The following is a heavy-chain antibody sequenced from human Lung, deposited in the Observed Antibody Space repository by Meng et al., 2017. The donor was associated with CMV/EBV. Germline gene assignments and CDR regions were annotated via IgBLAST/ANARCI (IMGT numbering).Heavy chain of an antibody. J-gene: IGHJ6*02. Sequence: GGSLRLXXAASGFTFNNYWMTWVRQAPGKGLEWVANIKQDGSEKYYVDSVKGRFTVSRDNAKNSLYLQMNSLRAEDTAVYYCARDAPYCSSTSCYYSYGLDVWGQGPTVTVSS. V-gene: IGHV3-7*01. CDR3: ARDAPYCSSTSCYYSYGLDV. D-gene: IGHD2-2*01. CDR2: IKQDGSEK. CDR1: GFTFNNYW.